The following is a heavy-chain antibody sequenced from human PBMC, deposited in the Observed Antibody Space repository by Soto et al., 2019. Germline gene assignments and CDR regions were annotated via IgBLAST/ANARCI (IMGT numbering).Heavy chain of an antibody. J-gene: IGHJ6*02. CDR3: AKNLGYYGMDA. Sequence: GGSLRLSXAASGFKFSSYTMQWVRQAPGKGLEWVAVISYDGSNQYYGDSVKGRFTVSRDNSKNTLYLQMNSLRIEDTSVYYCAKNLGYYGMDAGGQGTMVTVSS. D-gene: IGHD3-16*01. V-gene: IGHV3-30*18. CDR2: ISYDGSNQ. CDR1: GFKFSSYT.